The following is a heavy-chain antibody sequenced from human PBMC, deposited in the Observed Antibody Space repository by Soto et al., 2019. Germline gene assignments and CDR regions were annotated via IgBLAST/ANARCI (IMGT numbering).Heavy chain of an antibody. CDR3: ARDRGGITRTGKVVITWTFDY. Sequence: QVQLVESGGGVVQPGRSLRLSCAASGFTFSSYGMHWVRQAPGKGLEWVAVIWYDGSNKYYADSVKGRFTISRDNSKNTLYLQMNSLRAEDTAVYYCARDRGGITRTGKVVITWTFDYWGQGTLVTVSS. D-gene: IGHD3-22*01. V-gene: IGHV3-33*01. CDR1: GFTFSSYG. CDR2: IWYDGSNK. J-gene: IGHJ4*02.